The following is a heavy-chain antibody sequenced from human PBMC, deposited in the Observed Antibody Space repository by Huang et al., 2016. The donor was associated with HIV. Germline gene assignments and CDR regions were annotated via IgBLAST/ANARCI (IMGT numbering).Heavy chain of an antibody. J-gene: IGHJ2*01. V-gene: IGHV4-39*01. D-gene: IGHD3-3*01. CDR1: GGSINTGRYY. CDR3: ARNHDFLRGRMFAISYFDV. Sequence: QMRFQESGPGLVKPSGTLSLTCNVSGGSINTGRYYWGWIRQPPGKGLEWVGSLYCTGKIDSDPSINGLPTLAAGTCKNQFSLNLSSVSAADTAIYYCARNHDFLRGRMFAISYFDVWGRGTLVTVAS. CDR2: LYCTGKI.